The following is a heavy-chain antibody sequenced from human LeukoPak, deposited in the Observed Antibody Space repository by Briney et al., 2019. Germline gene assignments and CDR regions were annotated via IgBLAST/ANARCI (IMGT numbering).Heavy chain of an antibody. J-gene: IGHJ4*02. V-gene: IGHV3-23*01. CDR1: GFTFSSYA. CDR3: AKARTLTRYDSSGYYDY. CDR2: ISGSGGST. D-gene: IGHD3-22*01. Sequence: GASLRLSCAASGFTFSSYAISWVRQAPGKGLEWVSAISGSGGSTYYADSVKGRFTISRDNSKNTLYLQMNSLRAEDTAVYYCAKARTLTRYDSSGYYDYWGQGTLVTVSS.